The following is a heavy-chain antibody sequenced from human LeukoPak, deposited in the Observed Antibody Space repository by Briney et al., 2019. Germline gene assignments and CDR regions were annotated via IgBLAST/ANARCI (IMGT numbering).Heavy chain of an antibody. CDR3: ARDDSDIEVDYYYYGMDV. D-gene: IGHD2-15*01. CDR1: GGTFSSYA. Sequence: GASVKVSCKASGGTFSSYAISWVRQAPGQGLEWMGRIIPILGIANYAQKFQGRVTITADKSTSTAYMELSSLRSEDTAVYYCARDDSDIEVDYYYYGMDVWGQGTTVTVSS. V-gene: IGHV1-69*04. J-gene: IGHJ6*02. CDR2: IIPILGIA.